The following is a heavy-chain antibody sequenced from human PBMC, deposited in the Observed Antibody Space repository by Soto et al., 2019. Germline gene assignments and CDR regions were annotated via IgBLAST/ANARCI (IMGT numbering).Heavy chain of an antibody. CDR1: GYNITNYC. D-gene: IGHD3-9*01. Sequence: GVSNNSSCKESGYNITNYCNGWVIKMSRKGLKWMGIISPGDSDTRYSAYFEGQVTISADQSISTADLQWSSLKASDTAMYYCARGDILTGYHFDFWGQGSPVTV. V-gene: IGHV5-51*01. CDR2: ISPGDSDT. J-gene: IGHJ4*02. CDR3: ARGDILTGYHFDF.